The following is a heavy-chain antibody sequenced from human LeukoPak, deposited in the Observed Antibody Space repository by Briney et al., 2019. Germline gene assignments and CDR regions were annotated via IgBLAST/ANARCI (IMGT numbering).Heavy chain of an antibody. Sequence: GGSLRLSCAASGFTFSNYAMTWVRQAPGKGLEWVSGVSGGGISTYYADSVKGRFTISRDNSKNTLYLQMNSLRAEDTAVYYCAKEGGYCSSTSCFGAPDYWGQGTLVTVSS. CDR2: VSGGGIST. V-gene: IGHV3-23*01. CDR3: AKEGGYCSSTSCFGAPDY. CDR1: GFTFSNYA. J-gene: IGHJ4*02. D-gene: IGHD2-2*01.